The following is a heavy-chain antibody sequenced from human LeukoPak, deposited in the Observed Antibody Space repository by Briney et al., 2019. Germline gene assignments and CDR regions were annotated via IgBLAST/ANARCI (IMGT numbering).Heavy chain of an antibody. Sequence: PSETLSLTCTVSGGSISSYYWSWIRQPPGKGLEWIGYIYYSGSTNYNPSLKSRVTISVDTSKNQFSLKLSSVTAADTAVYYCAREVYSSSHQGIDYWGQGTLVTVSS. J-gene: IGHJ4*02. V-gene: IGHV4-59*01. CDR1: GGSISSYY. CDR2: IYYSGST. CDR3: AREVYSSSHQGIDY. D-gene: IGHD6-6*01.